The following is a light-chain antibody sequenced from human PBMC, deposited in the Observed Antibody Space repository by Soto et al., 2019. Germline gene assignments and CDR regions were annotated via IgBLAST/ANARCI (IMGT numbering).Light chain of an antibody. CDR1: TSNIGINN. J-gene: IGLJ3*02. Sequence: QSVLTQPPSASGTPGQRVTISCSGTTSNIGINNVNWYQHLPGMAPKLLIYGSDQRPSGVPERFSGSKSGTSGSLAISGLQSEDEADYYCAAWDDSLNGPVFGGGTKVTVL. V-gene: IGLV1-44*01. CDR3: AAWDDSLNGPV. CDR2: GSD.